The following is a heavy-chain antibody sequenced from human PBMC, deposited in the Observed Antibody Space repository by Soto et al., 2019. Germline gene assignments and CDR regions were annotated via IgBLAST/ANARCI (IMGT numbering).Heavy chain of an antibody. J-gene: IGHJ4*02. CDR3: AREGAVPGPHSEY. D-gene: IGHD6-19*01. CDR2: TRNKGNSYTT. V-gene: IGHV3-72*01. Sequence: EVQLVESGGGLVQPGGSLRLSCVVSGFSFSDHYMNWVRQAPGKGLEWVGRTRNKGNSYTTEYAASVKYRFTISRDDSKNSLYLQMNSLNTEDAAVYYWAREGAVPGPHSEYWGQGTLVTVSS. CDR1: GFSFSDHY.